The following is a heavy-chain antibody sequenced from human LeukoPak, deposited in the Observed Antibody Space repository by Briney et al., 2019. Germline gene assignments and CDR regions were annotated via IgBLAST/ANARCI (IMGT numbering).Heavy chain of an antibody. Sequence: PSQTLSLTCTVSGGSISSGTYYWNWIRQPAGKGLEWIGRIYYTGNSGYNPSLKSRVIMSVDTSKNLFSLKLSSVTAADTAVYYCARRARSSIAAAGTIGYWGQGTLVTVSS. CDR2: IYYTGNS. CDR1: GGSISSGTYY. J-gene: IGHJ4*02. CDR3: ARRARSSIAAAGTIGY. D-gene: IGHD6-13*01. V-gene: IGHV4-61*02.